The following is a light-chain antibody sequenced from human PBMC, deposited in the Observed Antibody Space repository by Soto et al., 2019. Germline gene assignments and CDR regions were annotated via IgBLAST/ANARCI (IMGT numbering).Light chain of an antibody. CDR1: RTVIRNY. V-gene: IGKV3-20*01. J-gene: IGKJ4*01. CDR3: QQYGSANPLN. Sequence: EIELTHAPSTLLASTLERATLSFRASRTVIRNYLAWYQQKPGQAPRLLIYGASSRATGIQDRFSGSGSGTDFTLTINRLEPEDFVVYYCQQYGSANPLNFGRGTKVEIK. CDR2: GAS.